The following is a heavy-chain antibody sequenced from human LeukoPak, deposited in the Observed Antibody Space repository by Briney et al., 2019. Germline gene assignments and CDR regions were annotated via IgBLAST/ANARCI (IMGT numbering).Heavy chain of an antibody. CDR1: GYTFTGYY. V-gene: IGHV1-2*02. CDR3: ARGDSYQLLFFDY. J-gene: IGHJ4*02. Sequence: EASVKVSCKASGYTFTGYYMHWVRQAPGQGLEWMGWINPNSGGTNYAQKFQGRVTMTRDTSISTAYMELSRLRSDDTAVYYCARGDSYQLLFFDYWGQGTLVTVSS. D-gene: IGHD2-2*01. CDR2: INPNSGGT.